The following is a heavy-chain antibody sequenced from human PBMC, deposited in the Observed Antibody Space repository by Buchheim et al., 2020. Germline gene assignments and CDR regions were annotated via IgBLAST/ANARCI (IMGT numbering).Heavy chain of an antibody. CDR2: ISYDGSNK. D-gene: IGHD3-22*01. CDR1: GFTFSSYA. J-gene: IGHJ6*02. Sequence: QVQLVESGGGVVQPGRSLRLSCAASGFTFSSYAMHWVRQAPGKGLEGVAVISYDGSNKYYADSVKGRFTISRDNSKNTLYLQMNSLRADDTAVYYCARGQSYYDSSGYYYRNYGMDVWGQGTT. CDR3: ARGQSYYDSSGYYYRNYGMDV. V-gene: IGHV3-30*04.